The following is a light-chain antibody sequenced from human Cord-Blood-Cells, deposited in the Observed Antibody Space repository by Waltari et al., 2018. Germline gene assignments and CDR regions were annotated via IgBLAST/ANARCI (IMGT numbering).Light chain of an antibody. CDR2: GAS. V-gene: IGKV3-20*01. CDR1: QSVSSSY. CDR3: QQYGSSPIT. Sequence: EIVLTQSPGTLSLSPGERATLSCRASQSVSSSYLAWYQQKPGQAPRLLIYGASSRATCIPDRCSGSGSGTDFTLTISRLEPEDLAVYYCQQYGSSPITFGQGTRLEIK. J-gene: IGKJ5*01.